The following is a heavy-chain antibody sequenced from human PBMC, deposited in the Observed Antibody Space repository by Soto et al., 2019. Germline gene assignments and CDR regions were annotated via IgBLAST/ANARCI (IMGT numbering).Heavy chain of an antibody. Sequence: GALRLSCVASGFTFSDYAMTWVRQAPGKGLEWVATISATGGNIEYTDSLKGRFTISRDNSKNTLYLQLNGLTSDDTAVHYCAKVAGGLGYFDLWGRGTLVTVSS. V-gene: IGHV3-23*01. CDR1: GFTFSDYA. J-gene: IGHJ2*01. CDR2: ISATGGNI. CDR3: AKVAGGLGYFDL. D-gene: IGHD3-16*01.